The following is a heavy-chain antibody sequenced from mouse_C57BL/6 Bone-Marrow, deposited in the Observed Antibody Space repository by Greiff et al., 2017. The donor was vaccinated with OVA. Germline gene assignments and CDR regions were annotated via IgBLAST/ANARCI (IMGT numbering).Heavy chain of an antibody. Sequence: VQLQQSGPELVRPGASVKISCKAPGYTFTSHWMQWVRQRPGQGLEWIGEIFPGSGSTYYNEKFKGKATLTVDTSSSTAYMQLSSLTSEDSAVYCCAREETAQATGAMDYWGQGTSVTVTS. V-gene: IGHV1-56*01. CDR3: AREETAQATGAMDY. J-gene: IGHJ4*01. CDR1: GYTFTSHW. CDR2: IFPGSGST. D-gene: IGHD3-2*02.